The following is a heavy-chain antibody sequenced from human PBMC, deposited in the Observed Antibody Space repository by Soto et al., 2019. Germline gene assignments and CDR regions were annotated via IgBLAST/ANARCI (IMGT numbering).Heavy chain of an antibody. CDR3: AREDRDRETGLVPAAIDGMDV. CDR2: IYPGDSDT. V-gene: IGHV5-51*01. J-gene: IGHJ6*02. CDR1: GYSFTSYW. D-gene: IGHD2-2*01. Sequence: GESLKISCKGSGYSFTSYWIGWVRQMPGKGLEWMGIIYPGDSDTRYSPSFQGQVTISADKSISTAYLQWSSLKASDTAMYYCAREDRDRETGLVPAAIDGMDVWGQGTTVTVSS.